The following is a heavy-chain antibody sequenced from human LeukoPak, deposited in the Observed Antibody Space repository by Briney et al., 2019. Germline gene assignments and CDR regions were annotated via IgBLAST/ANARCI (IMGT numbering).Heavy chain of an antibody. CDR3: ARAYYRFHY. CDR1: GVTLYN. CDR2: ISSSSSTI. Sequence: GGSLRLSCAASGVTLYNMNWVRQAPGKGLEWVSYISSSSSTIYYADSVKGRFTISRDNAKNSLYLQMNSLRAEDTAVYYCARAYYRFHYWGQGTLVTDSS. V-gene: IGHV3-48*01. J-gene: IGHJ4*02. D-gene: IGHD2-21*01.